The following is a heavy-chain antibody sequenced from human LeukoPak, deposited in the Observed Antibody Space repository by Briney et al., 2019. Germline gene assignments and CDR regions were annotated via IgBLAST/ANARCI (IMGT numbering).Heavy chain of an antibody. CDR2: ISGYNGNT. D-gene: IGHD6-19*01. CDR1: GYTFTSYG. Sequence: GASVKVSCKASGYTFTSYGISWVRQAPGQGLEWMGWISGYNGNTNYAQQKLQGRVTMTTDTSTSTAYMELRSLRSDDTAVYYCAGVAVAGTDDAFDIWGQGTMVTVSS. CDR3: AGVAVAGTDDAFDI. V-gene: IGHV1-18*01. J-gene: IGHJ3*02.